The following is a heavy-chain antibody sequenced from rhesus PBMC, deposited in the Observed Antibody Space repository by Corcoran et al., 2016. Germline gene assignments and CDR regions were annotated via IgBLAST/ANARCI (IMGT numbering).Heavy chain of an antibody. CDR1: GGSISDSYR. CDR2: VYGSSTNT. CDR3: ARDLSYTAAGGY. V-gene: IGHV4S10*01. Sequence: QVQLQESGPGVVKPSETLSLTCAVSGGSISDSYRWSWIRQPPGKGLEWIGYVYGSSTNTNYNPSLKSRVTISKETSKNQFSVKLSSVTAADTAVYYGARDLSYTAAGGYWGQGVLVTVSS. J-gene: IGHJ4*01. D-gene: IGHD6-25*01.